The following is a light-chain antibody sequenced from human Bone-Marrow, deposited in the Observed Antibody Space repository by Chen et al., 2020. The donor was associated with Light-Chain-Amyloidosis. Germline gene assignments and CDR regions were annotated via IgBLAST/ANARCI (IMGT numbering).Light chain of an antibody. CDR1: SSDVGGDNH. CDR2: EVN. J-gene: IGLJ1*01. CDR3: SSYTITNTLV. V-gene: IGLV2-14*01. Sequence: QSALTQPASVSGSPGQSITISCTGTSSDVGGDNHVSWYQQHPDKAPKLMIYEVNNRPSWVPDRCSGSKSDNTASLTISVLQTEDEADYFCSSYTITNTLVFGSGTRVTVL.